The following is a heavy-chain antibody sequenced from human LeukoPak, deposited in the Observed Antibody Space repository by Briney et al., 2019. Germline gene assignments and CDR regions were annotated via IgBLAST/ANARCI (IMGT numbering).Heavy chain of an antibody. CDR1: GYTFTGYY. Sequence: ASVKVSCKASGYTFTGYYMHWARQAPGQGLEWMGWINPNSGGTNYAQKFQGRVTMTRDTSISTAYMELSRLRSDDTAVYYCARLLYSSGWLVFDPWGQGTLVTVSS. CDR2: INPNSGGT. V-gene: IGHV1-2*02. CDR3: ARLLYSSGWLVFDP. D-gene: IGHD6-19*01. J-gene: IGHJ5*02.